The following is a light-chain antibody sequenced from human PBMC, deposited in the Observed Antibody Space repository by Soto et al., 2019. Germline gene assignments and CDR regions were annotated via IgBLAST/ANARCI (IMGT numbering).Light chain of an antibody. Sequence: EIVMTQSPATLSLSPGQRATLSCRASQSVRSKLAWYQQRPGQAPTLLIYEASTRATGIPARFSGSGSGTEFTLTISGLQSEDFAVYYCQQYNNWPPITFGQGTRLEIK. V-gene: IGKV3-15*01. CDR1: QSVRSK. CDR3: QQYNNWPPIT. CDR2: EAS. J-gene: IGKJ5*01.